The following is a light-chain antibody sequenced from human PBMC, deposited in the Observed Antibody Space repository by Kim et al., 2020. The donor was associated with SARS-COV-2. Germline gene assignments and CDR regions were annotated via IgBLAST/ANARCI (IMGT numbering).Light chain of an antibody. CDR2: GAS. CDR3: LIYYGGAWV. J-gene: IGLJ3*02. V-gene: IGLV7-43*01. Sequence: GGTVTLSCASSTGAVTSAYYPNWFQQKPGQAPRALIYGASNKHSWTPARFSGSLLGDKAALTLSGVQPEDEAEYYCLIYYGGAWVFGGGTKLTVL. CDR1: TGAVTSAYY.